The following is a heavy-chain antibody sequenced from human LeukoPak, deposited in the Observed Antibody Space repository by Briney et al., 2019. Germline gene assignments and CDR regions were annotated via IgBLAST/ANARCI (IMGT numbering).Heavy chain of an antibody. J-gene: IGHJ4*02. CDR1: GYTFTIYG. D-gene: IGHD1-26*01. Sequence: GASVKVSCKASGYTFTIYGISWVRQAPGQGLEWLGWSSAYDGNANSAQKFQDRVTMTTDTSTNTAYMELRSLTSDDTAVYYCARVVGLNEWEPHYWGQGTLVTVSS. CDR3: ARVVGLNEWEPHY. CDR2: SSAYDGNA. V-gene: IGHV1-18*01.